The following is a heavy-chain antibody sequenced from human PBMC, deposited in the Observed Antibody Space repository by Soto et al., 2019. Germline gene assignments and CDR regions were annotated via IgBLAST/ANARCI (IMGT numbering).Heavy chain of an antibody. V-gene: IGHV3-11*01. J-gene: IGHJ6*02. CDR2: ISGTGDTK. CDR3: AIGGGQIYYKGLDV. CDR1: GLFLSDYY. D-gene: IGHD3-10*01. Sequence: PGGSLRLSCAAAGLFLSDYYLSWIRQAPGKALECVAYISGTGDTKYYADSVTGRFTISRDNPKNSLYLQMNSLRPEDAAVYCCAIGGGQIYYKGLDVWGQGTTVTVSS.